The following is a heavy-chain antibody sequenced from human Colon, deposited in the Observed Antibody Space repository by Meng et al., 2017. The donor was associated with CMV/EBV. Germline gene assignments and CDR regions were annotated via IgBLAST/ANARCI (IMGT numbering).Heavy chain of an antibody. V-gene: IGHV1-18*01. Sequence: GYTFTKKSGSGERQARGRGLEWRGWNTTYNGNTNYAQKLQGGITMTTDTTTNTDYMEVRNRKSDDTAEYYCARLDYTVPTVTIDYWGQGTLVTVSS. CDR1: GYTFTKKS. CDR2: NTTYNGNT. D-gene: IGHD3-3*01. CDR3: ARLDYTVPTVTIDY. J-gene: IGHJ4*02.